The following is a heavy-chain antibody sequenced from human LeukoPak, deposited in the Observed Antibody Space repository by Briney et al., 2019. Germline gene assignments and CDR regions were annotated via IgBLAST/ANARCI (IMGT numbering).Heavy chain of an antibody. V-gene: IGHV4-61*01. D-gene: IGHD1-1*01. CDR2: IYYGGST. CDR1: GDSVSSSNYY. CDR3: ARLARRSGNHFDS. J-gene: IGHJ4*02. Sequence: SETLSLTCAVSGDSVSSSNYYWSWIRQPPGKGLEWIGYIYYGGSTNYNPSLKSRLTISVDTSKSQFSLKLSSVTAADTAVYSCARLARRSGNHFDSWGQGTLVTVSS.